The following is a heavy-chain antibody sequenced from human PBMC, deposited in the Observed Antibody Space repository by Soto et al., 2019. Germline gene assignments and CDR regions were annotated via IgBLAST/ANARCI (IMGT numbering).Heavy chain of an antibody. Sequence: ASVTVSCKASGYTFTCYGISWVRQAPGQGLEWMGWISAYNGNTNYAQKLQGRVTMTTDTSTSTAYMELRSLRSDDTAVYYCARQDCSGGSCYSYGMDVWGQGTTVTVSS. CDR3: ARQDCSGGSCYSYGMDV. CDR1: GYTFTCYG. D-gene: IGHD2-15*01. CDR2: ISAYNGNT. V-gene: IGHV1-18*01. J-gene: IGHJ6*02.